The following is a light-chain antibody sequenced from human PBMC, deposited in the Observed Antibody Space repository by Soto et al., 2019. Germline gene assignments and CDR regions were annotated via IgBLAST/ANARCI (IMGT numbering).Light chain of an antibody. Sequence: EIVLTQSPGTLSLSPGERATLSCRASQSVISRYLAWYQQKPGQAPRLLIYGAYNRATGIPDRFRGSGSGTDFTLIISEVEPEDSAVYYCQQYGKLSLTFGGGTKVEIK. CDR1: QSVISRY. CDR3: QQYGKLSLT. V-gene: IGKV3-20*01. J-gene: IGKJ4*01. CDR2: GAY.